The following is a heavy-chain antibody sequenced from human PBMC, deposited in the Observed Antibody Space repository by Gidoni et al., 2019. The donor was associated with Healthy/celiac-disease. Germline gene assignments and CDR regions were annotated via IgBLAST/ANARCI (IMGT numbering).Heavy chain of an antibody. V-gene: IGHV4-39*01. Sequence: QLQLQESGPGLVKPSETLSLTCTVSGGSISSSSYYWGWIRQPPGKGLEWIGSIYYSGSTYYNPSLKSRVTISVDTSKNQFSLKLSSVTAADTAVYYCARHGHDDSSGYLYYYGMDVWGQGTTVTVSS. J-gene: IGHJ6*02. CDR2: IYYSGST. CDR1: GGSISSSSYY. D-gene: IGHD3-22*01. CDR3: ARHGHDDSSGYLYYYGMDV.